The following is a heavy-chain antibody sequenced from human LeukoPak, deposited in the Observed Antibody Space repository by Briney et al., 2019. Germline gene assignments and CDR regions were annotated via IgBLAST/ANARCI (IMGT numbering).Heavy chain of an antibody. Sequence: ASVKVSCKASGYTFTSYGIGWVRQAPGQELEWMGWISAYNGNTNYAQKLQGRVTMTTDTSTSTAYMELRSLRSDDTAVYYCARGVTDYYDSSGYYSGGWFDPWGQGTLVTVSS. CDR2: ISAYNGNT. D-gene: IGHD3-22*01. V-gene: IGHV1-18*01. J-gene: IGHJ5*02. CDR1: GYTFTSYG. CDR3: ARGVTDYYDSSGYYSGGWFDP.